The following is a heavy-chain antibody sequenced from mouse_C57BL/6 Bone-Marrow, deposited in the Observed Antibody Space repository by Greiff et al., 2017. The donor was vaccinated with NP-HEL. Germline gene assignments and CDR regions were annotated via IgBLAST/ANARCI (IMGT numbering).Heavy chain of an antibody. CDR3: AYYWFAY. D-gene: IGHD1-1*01. CDR1: GSNFKDSY. Sequence: LVESGAELVRPGASVKLSCTASGSNFKDSYMPWVKQRPEQGLEWIGRFDPEDGDTEYAPKFQGKATMTAATTSNTAYLQLSSLTSEDAAVYYCAYYWFAYWGQGTLVTVSA. CDR2: FDPEDGDT. V-gene: IGHV14-1*01. J-gene: IGHJ3*01.